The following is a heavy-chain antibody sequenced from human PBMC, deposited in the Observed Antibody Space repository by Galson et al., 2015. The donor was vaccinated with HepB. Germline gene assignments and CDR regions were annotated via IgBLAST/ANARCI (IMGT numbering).Heavy chain of an antibody. CDR2: ISTGSSTK. D-gene: IGHD3-10*01. V-gene: IGHV3-48*02. J-gene: IGHJ4*02. Sequence: SLRLSCAASGFTFNNYAMSWVRQAPGKGLEWVSYISTGSSTKYYADSVKGRLTISRDNAKSSLYLQLNSLRDEDTAVYYCARSLGRRGVDPQPYYFDYWGQGTLVTVSS. CDR3: ARSLGRRGVDPQPYYFDY. CDR1: GFTFNNYA.